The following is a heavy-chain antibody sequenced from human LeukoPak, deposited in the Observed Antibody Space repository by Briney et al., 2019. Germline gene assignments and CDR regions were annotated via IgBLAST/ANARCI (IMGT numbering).Heavy chain of an antibody. CDR2: IYYSGST. CDR1: GGSISSYY. D-gene: IGHD2-8*01. Sequence: SETLSLTCTVSGGSISSYYWSWIRQPPGKGLVWIGYIYYSGSTNYNPSLKSRVTISVDTSKNQFSLKLSSVTAADTAVYYCARGGCTNGVCYTGKNWFDPWGQGTLVTVSS. V-gene: IGHV4-59*01. CDR3: ARGGCTNGVCYTGKNWFDP. J-gene: IGHJ5*02.